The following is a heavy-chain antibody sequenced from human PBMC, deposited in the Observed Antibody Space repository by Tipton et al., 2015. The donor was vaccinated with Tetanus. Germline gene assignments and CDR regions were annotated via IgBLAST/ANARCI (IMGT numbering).Heavy chain of an antibody. Sequence: TLSLTCTVSGDSVSSGGYDWGSIRQSPGKGLELIGYISNTGSTSYNPSLQSRVSMSVDTSKNQFSLRLSSVTAADTAVYYCARIVRMGDFSFFDSWGLGTQVTVSS. CDR1: GDSVSSGGYD. J-gene: IGHJ4*02. CDR3: ARIVRMGDFSFFDS. D-gene: IGHD3-16*01. CDR2: ISNTGST. V-gene: IGHV4-61*08.